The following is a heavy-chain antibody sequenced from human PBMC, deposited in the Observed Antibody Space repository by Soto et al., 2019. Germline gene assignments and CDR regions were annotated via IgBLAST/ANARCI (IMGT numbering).Heavy chain of an antibody. CDR1: GFSFSDSY. CDR2: ISRGGSVI. D-gene: IGHD2-15*01. CDR3: ASDCHAVDLGY. V-gene: IGHV3-11*01. J-gene: IGHJ4*02. Sequence: GGSLSLSCAASGFSFSDSYMSWIRQAPGKGLEWVSYISRGGSVIYYADSVKGRFTISRDDAKNSLYLQMNSRRSEDTAIYYCASDCHAVDLGYWGQGTLVTVSS.